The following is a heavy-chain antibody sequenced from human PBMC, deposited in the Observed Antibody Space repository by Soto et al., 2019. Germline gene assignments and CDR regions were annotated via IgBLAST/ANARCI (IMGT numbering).Heavy chain of an antibody. V-gene: IGHV4-34*01. D-gene: IGHD6-19*01. Sequence: PSETLSLTCAVYGGSFSGYYWSWIRQPPGKGLEWIGEINHSGSTNYNPSLKRRVTISVDTSKNQFSLKLSSVTAADTAVYYCARGRRGSSGWYYYYYGMDVWGQGTTVTVSS. CDR2: INHSGST. CDR1: GGSFSGYY. CDR3: ARGRRGSSGWYYYYYGMDV. J-gene: IGHJ6*02.